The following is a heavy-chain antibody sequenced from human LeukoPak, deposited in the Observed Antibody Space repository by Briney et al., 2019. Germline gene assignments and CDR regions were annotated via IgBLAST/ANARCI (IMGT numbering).Heavy chain of an antibody. CDR1: GGSISSYY. CDR2: IYYSGST. CDR3: ARDRDGSGSYYSAFDI. D-gene: IGHD3-10*01. Sequence: PSETLSLTCTVSGGSISSYYWSWIRQPPGKGLEWIGYIYYSGSTNYNPSLKSRVTISVDTSKNQFSLKLSSVTAADTAVYYCARDRDGSGSYYSAFDIWSQGTMVTVSS. J-gene: IGHJ3*02. V-gene: IGHV4-59*01.